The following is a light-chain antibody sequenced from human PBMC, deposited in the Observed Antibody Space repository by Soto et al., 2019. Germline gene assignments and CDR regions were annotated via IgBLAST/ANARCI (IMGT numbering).Light chain of an antibody. V-gene: IGKV3-11*01. CDR3: QQCSSWPLT. J-gene: IGKJ4*01. CDR2: DAS. Sequence: EIVLTQSPATLSFSPGERATLSCRASQSVSSYLAWYQQKPGQAPRLLIYDASNRATGVPARFSGSGTGTDFTLTISSLEPEDFAVYYCQQCSSWPLTFGGGTKVEIK. CDR1: QSVSSY.